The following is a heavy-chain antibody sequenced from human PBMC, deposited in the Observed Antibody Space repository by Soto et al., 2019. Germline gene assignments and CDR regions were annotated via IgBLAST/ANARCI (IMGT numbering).Heavy chain of an antibody. J-gene: IGHJ5*02. V-gene: IGHV4-59*01. CDR2: IYYSGST. D-gene: IGHD6-19*01. Sequence: SETLSLTCTVSGGSISSYYWSWIRQPPGKGLEWIGYIYYSGSTNYNPSLQSRVTMSVDTSKNQFSLKVRSVTAADTAVYFCARGGWSVGPWGQGTLVTVSS. CDR3: ARGGWSVGP. CDR1: GGSISSYY.